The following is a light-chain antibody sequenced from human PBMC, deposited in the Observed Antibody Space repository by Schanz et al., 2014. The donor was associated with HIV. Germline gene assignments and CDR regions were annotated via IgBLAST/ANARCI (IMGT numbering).Light chain of an antibody. Sequence: EIVLTQSPGTLSLSPGERATLSCRASQSVSSSYLAWYQHKPGQAPRLLIYGASTRVTGVPDRFRGSGSGTDFTLTISSLQSEDFAVYYCQQYNDWPPITFGQGTRLEIK. CDR2: GAS. J-gene: IGKJ5*01. CDR1: QSVSSSY. V-gene: IGKV3-15*01. CDR3: QQYNDWPPIT.